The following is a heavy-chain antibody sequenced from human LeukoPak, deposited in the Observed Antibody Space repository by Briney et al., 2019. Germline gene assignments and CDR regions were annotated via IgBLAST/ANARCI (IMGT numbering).Heavy chain of an antibody. CDR3: ARLGLVSYYYYMDV. J-gene: IGHJ6*03. Sequence: PSETLSLTCTVSGDSIRSSGYYWGWIRQPPGKGLECIGSIYYNGRTYYNPSLKSRVTISVDTSKNQFSLKLTSVIVADTAVYYCARLGLVSYYYYMDVWGKGTTVTASS. V-gene: IGHV4-39*01. CDR2: IYYNGRT. D-gene: IGHD1-26*01. CDR1: GDSIRSSGYY.